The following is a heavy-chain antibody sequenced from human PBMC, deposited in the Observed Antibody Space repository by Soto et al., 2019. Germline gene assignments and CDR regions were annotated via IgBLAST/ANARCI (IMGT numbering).Heavy chain of an antibody. D-gene: IGHD6-19*01. J-gene: IGHJ4*02. CDR1: GGSFSGYY. Sequence: SETLSLTCAVYGGSFSGYYWSWIRQPPGKGLEWIGEINHSGSTNYNPSLKSRVTISVDTSKNQFSLKLSSVTAADTAVYYCAREAGSGWSESTFDYWGQGTLVTVSS. V-gene: IGHV4-34*01. CDR3: AREAGSGWSESTFDY. CDR2: INHSGST.